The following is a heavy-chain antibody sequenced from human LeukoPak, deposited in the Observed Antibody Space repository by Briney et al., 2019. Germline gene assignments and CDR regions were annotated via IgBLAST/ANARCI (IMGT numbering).Heavy chain of an antibody. CDR1: GFTFSSYG. V-gene: IGHV3-30*02. J-gene: IGHJ4*02. D-gene: IGHD6-6*01. CDR2: IQYDGSNK. CDR3: AKASYSSSSRQIDY. Sequence: GGSLRLSCAASGFTFSSYGMHWVRQAPGKGLEWVAFIQYDGSNKYYADSVKGRFIIFRDNSKNMLYLQMNSLRAEDTAVYYCAKASYSSSSRQIDYWGQGTLVTVSS.